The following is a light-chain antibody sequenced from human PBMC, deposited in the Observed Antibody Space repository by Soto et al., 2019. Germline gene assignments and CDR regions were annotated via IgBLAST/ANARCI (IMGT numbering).Light chain of an antibody. CDR1: RDITDC. CDR3: QNYDSAPWT. CDR2: TAS. J-gene: IGKJ1*01. V-gene: IGKV1-27*01. Sequence: DIQMTQSPSSLSASVGDRVTITCRASRDITDCLAWYQQKPGQVPKLLVYTASTLQSGVPSRFTASGSGTDFTLTITGLQPEDFATYYCQNYDSAPWTFGQGTKVEF.